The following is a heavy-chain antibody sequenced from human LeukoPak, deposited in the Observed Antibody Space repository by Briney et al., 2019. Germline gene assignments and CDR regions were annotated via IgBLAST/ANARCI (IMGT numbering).Heavy chain of an antibody. J-gene: IGHJ4*02. V-gene: IGHV3-74*01. CDR2: INSDGSST. CDR3: ARDGEDYYYDSSDYFDY. D-gene: IGHD3-22*01. Sequence: GGALRLSCAASGFTFSSYWMHWVGQAPGKGLVGVVRINSDGSSTSYADSVKGRFTISRDNAKNTLYLQMNSLRAEDTAVYYCARDGEDYYYDSSDYFDYWGQGTLVTVSS. CDR1: GFTFSSYW.